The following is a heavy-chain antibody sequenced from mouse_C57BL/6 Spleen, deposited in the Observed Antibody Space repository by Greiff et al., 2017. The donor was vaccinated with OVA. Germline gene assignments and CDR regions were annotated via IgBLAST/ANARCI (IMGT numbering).Heavy chain of an antibody. V-gene: IGHV1-64*01. Sequence: VQLQQPGAELVKPGASVKLSCKASGYTFTSYWMHWVKQRPGQGLEWIGMIHPNSGSTNYNEKFKSKATLTVDKSSSTAYMQLSSLTSEDSAVYYCARRDYDYAFAYWGQGTLVTVSA. J-gene: IGHJ3*01. CDR3: ARRDYDYAFAY. CDR2: IHPNSGST. D-gene: IGHD2-4*01. CDR1: GYTFTSYW.